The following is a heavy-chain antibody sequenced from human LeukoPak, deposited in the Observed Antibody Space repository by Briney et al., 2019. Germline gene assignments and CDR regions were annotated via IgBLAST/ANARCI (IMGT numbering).Heavy chain of an antibody. Sequence: TGGSLRLSCAASGFTFSSYAMSWVRQAPGKGLEWVSAISGSGGSTYYADSVKGRFTITRDNSKNTLYLQMNSLRAEDTAVYYCAKGVRTGYFRSDARPDYWGQGTLVTVSS. CDR3: AKGVRTGYFRSDARPDY. CDR1: GFTFSSYA. CDR2: ISGSGGST. D-gene: IGHD3/OR15-3a*01. V-gene: IGHV3-23*01. J-gene: IGHJ4*02.